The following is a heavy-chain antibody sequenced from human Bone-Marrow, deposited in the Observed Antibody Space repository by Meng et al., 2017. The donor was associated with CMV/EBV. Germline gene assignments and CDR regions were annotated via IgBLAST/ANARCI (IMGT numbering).Heavy chain of an antibody. V-gene: IGHV4-39*07. CDR2: IYHSGST. D-gene: IGHD2-2*01. CDR3: ARKLSAAGYCSSTSCYLGWFDP. J-gene: IGHJ5*02. CDR1: GGSISSSSYY. Sequence: SETLSLTCTVSGGSISSSSYYWGWIRQPPGKGLEWIGSIYHSGSTYYNPSLKSRVTISVDTSKNQFSLKLSSVTAADTAVYYCARKLSAAGYCSSTSCYLGWFDPWGQGPLVTVYS.